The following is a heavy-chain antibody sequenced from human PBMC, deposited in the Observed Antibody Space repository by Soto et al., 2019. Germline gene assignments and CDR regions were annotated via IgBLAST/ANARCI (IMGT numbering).Heavy chain of an antibody. V-gene: IGHV3-7*05. Sequence: GGSLRLSCAASGFTFSSYWMSWVRQAPGKGLEWVANIKQDGSEKYYVDSVKGRFTISRDNAKNSLYLQMNSLRAEDTAVYYCARCSISGTTAPFDSWGQGTLVTVSS. CDR1: GFTFSSYW. D-gene: IGHD1-7*01. CDR2: IKQDGSEK. CDR3: ARCSISGTTAPFDS. J-gene: IGHJ4*02.